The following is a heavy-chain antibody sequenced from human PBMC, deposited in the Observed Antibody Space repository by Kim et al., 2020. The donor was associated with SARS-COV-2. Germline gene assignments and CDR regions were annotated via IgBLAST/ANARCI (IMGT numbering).Heavy chain of an antibody. D-gene: IGHD3-10*01. CDR3: ARGGAYYYGSGSYSPFDY. CDR2: IIPIFGTA. V-gene: IGHV1-69*06. J-gene: IGHJ4*02. CDR1: GGTFSSYA. Sequence: SVKVSCKASGGTFSSYAISWVRQAPGQGLEWMGGIIPIFGTANYAQKFQGRVTITADKSTSTAYMELSSLRSEDTAVYYCARGGAYYYGSGSYSPFDYWGQGTLGTVSS.